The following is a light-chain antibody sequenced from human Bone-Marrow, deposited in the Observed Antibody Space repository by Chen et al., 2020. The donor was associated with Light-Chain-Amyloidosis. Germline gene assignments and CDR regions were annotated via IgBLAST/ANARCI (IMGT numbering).Light chain of an antibody. J-gene: IGKJ2*01. CDR3: QQYNNWPYT. CDR1: QSVSSN. V-gene: IGKV3-15*01. Sequence: EIVMTQSPATLSVSPGERATLSCRASQSVSSNLAWYRQKPGQAPRLLIYGVSTMATGIPARFSVSGSGTEFTLTISSLQSEDFAVYYCQQYNNWPYTFGQGTKLEIK. CDR2: GVS.